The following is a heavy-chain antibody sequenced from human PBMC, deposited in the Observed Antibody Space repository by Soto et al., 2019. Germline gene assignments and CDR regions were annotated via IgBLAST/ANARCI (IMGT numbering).Heavy chain of an antibody. V-gene: IGHV4-59*01. J-gene: IGHJ4*02. Sequence: PSETVSLTCSVSGGSMSEYLWSWIRQSSGKGLEWIGYIYYLGSTDYNPSLKSRVTISVDTPKRQFSLRLTSVTAADTAVYYCARDGYDGSGSPYPAYWGPGTQVTVSS. CDR3: ARDGYDGSGSPYPAY. CDR2: IYYLGST. CDR1: GGSMSEYL. D-gene: IGHD3-10*01.